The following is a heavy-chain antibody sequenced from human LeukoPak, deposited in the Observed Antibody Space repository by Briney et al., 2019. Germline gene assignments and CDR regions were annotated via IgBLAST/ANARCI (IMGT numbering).Heavy chain of an antibody. Sequence: GASVKVSCKASGCTFTGYYMHWVRQAPGQGLEWMGWINPNSGGTNYAQKFQGRVTMTRDTSISTAYMELSRLRSDDTAVYYCARVVGSSGWYPAGYWGQGTLVTVSS. J-gene: IGHJ4*02. D-gene: IGHD6-19*01. CDR3: ARVVGSSGWYPAGY. CDR1: GCTFTGYY. CDR2: INPNSGGT. V-gene: IGHV1-2*02.